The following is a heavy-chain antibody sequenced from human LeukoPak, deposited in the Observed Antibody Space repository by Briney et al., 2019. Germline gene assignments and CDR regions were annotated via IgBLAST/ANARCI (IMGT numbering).Heavy chain of an antibody. CDR1: GYTFTSYV. D-gene: IGHD3-9*01. J-gene: IGHJ4*02. CDR2: ISTYNGNT. V-gene: IGHV1-18*01. Sequence: ASVKVSCKASGYTFTSYVISWVPPAPGQGLEWVAWISTYNGNTNYAQKLKGRVTIPTDTSTSTAYMELRSLRSDDTAVYYCARGDSPVRYFDWPSDYWGQGTLVTVSS. CDR3: ARGDSPVRYFDWPSDY.